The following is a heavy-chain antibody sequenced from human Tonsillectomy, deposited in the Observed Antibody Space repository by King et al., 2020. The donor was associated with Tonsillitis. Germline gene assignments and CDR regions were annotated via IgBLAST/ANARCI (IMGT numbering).Heavy chain of an antibody. V-gene: IGHV3-23*04. Sequence: VQLVESGGGLVQPGGSLRLACAASGFTFSSYVINWVRQGPGKGLEWVSGISSSGGDTYYADSVKGRLTISRDNSKNTLYLQMNSLRAEDTAVYFCAKDSFYDIMTGHGSFDIWGQGTIVTVSS. CDR3: AKDSFYDIMTGHGSFDI. J-gene: IGHJ3*02. CDR1: GFTFSSYV. CDR2: ISSSGGDT. D-gene: IGHD3-9*01.